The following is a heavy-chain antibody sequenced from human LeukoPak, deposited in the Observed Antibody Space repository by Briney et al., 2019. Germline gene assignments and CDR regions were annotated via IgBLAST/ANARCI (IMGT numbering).Heavy chain of an antibody. CDR3: ASLGIAAAGTDY. J-gene: IGHJ4*02. V-gene: IGHV4-38-2*02. D-gene: IGHD6-13*01. CDR1: GYSISSGYY. Sequence: PSETLSLTCTVSGYSISSGYYWGWIRQPPGKGLEWIGRIYTSGSTNYNPSLKSRVTMSVDTSKNQFSLKLSSVTAADTAVYYCASLGIAAAGTDYWGQGTLVTVSS. CDR2: IYTSGST.